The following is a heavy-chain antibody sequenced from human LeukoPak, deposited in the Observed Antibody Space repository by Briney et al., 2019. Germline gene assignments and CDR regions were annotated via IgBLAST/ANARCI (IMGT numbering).Heavy chain of an antibody. J-gene: IGHJ4*02. D-gene: IGHD6-6*01. CDR3: AVESSSSDKSDY. CDR2: VDPSDSYT. CDR1: GYSFTSYW. V-gene: IGHV5-10-1*01. Sequence: PGESLKISCKGSGYSFTSYWISWVRQMPGKGLEWMGRVDPSDSYTNYSPSFQGHVTTSADKSISTAYLQWSSLKASDTAMYYCAVESSSSDKSDYWGQGTLVTVSS.